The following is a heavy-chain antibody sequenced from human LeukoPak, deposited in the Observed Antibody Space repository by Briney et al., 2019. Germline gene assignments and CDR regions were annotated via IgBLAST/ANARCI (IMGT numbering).Heavy chain of an antibody. Sequence: PSETLSLTCAVYGGSFSGYYWSWIRQPPGKGLEWIGEINHSGSTNYNPSLKSRVTISVDTSKNQFSPKLSSVTAADTAVYYCARARSSSWYVIDYWGQGTLVTVSS. CDR2: INHSGST. CDR1: GGSFSGYY. D-gene: IGHD6-13*01. V-gene: IGHV4-34*01. J-gene: IGHJ4*02. CDR3: ARARSSSWYVIDY.